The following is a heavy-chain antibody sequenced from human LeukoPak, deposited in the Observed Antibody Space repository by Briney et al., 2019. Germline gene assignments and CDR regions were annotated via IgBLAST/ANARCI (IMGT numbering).Heavy chain of an antibody. V-gene: IGHV3-23*01. D-gene: IGHD2-2*01. J-gene: IGHJ1*01. Sequence: GGSLRLSCAASGFTFSSYAMSWVRQAPGKGLEWVSAISGSGGSTYYADSVKGRFTISRDNSKNTLYLQMNSLRAEDTAVYYCAKHCSSTSCANEYFQHWGQGTLVTVSS. CDR2: ISGSGGST. CDR3: AKHCSSTSCANEYFQH. CDR1: GFTFSSYA.